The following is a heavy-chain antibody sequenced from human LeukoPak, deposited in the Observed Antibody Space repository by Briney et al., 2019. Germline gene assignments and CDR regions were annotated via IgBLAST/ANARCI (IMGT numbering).Heavy chain of an antibody. CDR3: ARDQGSLTRSWYTGY. D-gene: IGHD6-13*01. J-gene: IGHJ4*02. CDR1: GYTFTCYH. CDR2: MNPYSGDT. Sequence: SXXVSCKXSGYTFTCYHIHWVGQAPGQGVEWMGRMNPYSGDTNFSQKFQGRVTMTRETAITAEYMDLSSLTPDDTAVYFCARDQGSLTRSWYTGYWGQGTQVTVSS. V-gene: IGHV1-2*06.